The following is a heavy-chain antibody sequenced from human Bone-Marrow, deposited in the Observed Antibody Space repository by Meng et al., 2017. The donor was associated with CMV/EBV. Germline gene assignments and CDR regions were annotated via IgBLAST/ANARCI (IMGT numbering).Heavy chain of an antibody. J-gene: IGHJ6*02. Sequence: SETLSLTCTVSGGSISSYYWSWIRQTPGKGLEWIGYIYYSGSTNYNPSLKSRVTISVDTSKNQFSLKLSSVTAADTAVYYCARTTVTTKGYYYGMDVWGQGTTVTVSS. D-gene: IGHD4-11*01. CDR2: IYYSGST. CDR1: GGSISSYY. V-gene: IGHV4-59*01. CDR3: ARTTVTTKGYYYGMDV.